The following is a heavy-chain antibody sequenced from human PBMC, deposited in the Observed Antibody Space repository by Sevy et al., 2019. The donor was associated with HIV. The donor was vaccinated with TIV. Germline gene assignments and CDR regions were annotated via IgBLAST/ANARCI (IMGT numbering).Heavy chain of an antibody. CDR1: GGSVSSGSYY. D-gene: IGHD6-19*01. J-gene: IGHJ6*02. V-gene: IGHV4-61*01. Sequence: SETLSLTCTVSGGSVSSGSYYWSWIRQPPGKGLEWIGYIYYSGSTNYSPSLKSRVTISVDTSKNQFSLKLSSVTAAETAVYYCAREGYSSGWYSHYYYYGMDVWGQGTTVTVSS. CDR3: AREGYSSGWYSHYYYYGMDV. CDR2: IYYSGST.